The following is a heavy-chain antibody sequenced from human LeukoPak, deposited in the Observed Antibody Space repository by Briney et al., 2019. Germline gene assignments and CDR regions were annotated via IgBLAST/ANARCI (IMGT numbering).Heavy chain of an antibody. CDR3: AKGWAAGIGFGHYFDY. D-gene: IGHD6-13*01. CDR1: GFTFSSYA. Sequence: GGSLRLSCAASGFTFSSYAMSWVRQAPGKGLEWVSAISGSGGSTYYADSVKGRFTISRDNSKNTLYLQMNSLRAEDTAVYYCAKGWAAGIGFGHYFDYWGQGTLVTVSS. CDR2: ISGSGGST. V-gene: IGHV3-23*01. J-gene: IGHJ4*02.